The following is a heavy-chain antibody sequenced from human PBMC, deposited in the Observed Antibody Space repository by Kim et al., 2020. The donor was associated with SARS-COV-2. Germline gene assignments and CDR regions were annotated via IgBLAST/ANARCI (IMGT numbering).Heavy chain of an antibody. CDR3: AKSAFSGAGHYYDI. D-gene: IGHD3-10*01. CDR1: GFIFSSCG. CDR2: ITGDGADA. Sequence: GGSLRLSCAASGFIFSSCGMSWVRQAPGKGLEWVTAITGDGADASYADSVKGRFTTSRDNFKTTLYLQMNSLAVEDTAVYFCAKSAFSGAGHYYDIWG. V-gene: IGHV3-23*01. J-gene: IGHJ3*02.